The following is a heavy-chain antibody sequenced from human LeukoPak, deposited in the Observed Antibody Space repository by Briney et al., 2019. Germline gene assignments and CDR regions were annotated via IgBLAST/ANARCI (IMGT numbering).Heavy chain of an antibody. CDR2: INHNGNVN. Sequence: GGSLRLSCAASGFTFSSYWMNRARQAPGKGLEWVASINHNGNVNYYVDSVKGRFTISSDNAKNSLYLQMSNLRAEDTAVYFCARGGGLDVWGQGATVTVSS. CDR3: ARGGGLDV. D-gene: IGHD3-16*01. V-gene: IGHV3-7*03. CDR1: GFTFSSYW. J-gene: IGHJ6*02.